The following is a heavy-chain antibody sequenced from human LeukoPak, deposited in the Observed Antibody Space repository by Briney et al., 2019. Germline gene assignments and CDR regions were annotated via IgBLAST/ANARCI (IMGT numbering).Heavy chain of an antibody. CDR1: GFSFSDYY. CDR2: IGNSVSGSTT. J-gene: IGHJ4*02. Sequence: GGSLRLSCAASGFSFSDYYMSWIRQAPGKGLQWVSYIGNSVSGSTTYYADSVKGRFTISRDNAKNSLFLQMNSLRAEDTAVYYCVRGSYGAYDYWGQGSLVTVSS. CDR3: VRGSYGAYDY. V-gene: IGHV3-11*04. D-gene: IGHD4-17*01.